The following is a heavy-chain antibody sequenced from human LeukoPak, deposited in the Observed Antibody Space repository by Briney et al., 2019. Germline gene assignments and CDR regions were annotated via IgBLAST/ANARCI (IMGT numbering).Heavy chain of an antibody. CDR1: GYSFTSYW. V-gene: IGHV5-51*01. CDR3: ARHVSSCSSTSCYRGEVDY. Sequence: GESLKISCKGSGYSFTSYWIGWVRQMPGKGLEWMGIIYPGDSDTRYSPSFQGQVTISADKPISTAYLQWSSLKASDTAMYYCARHVSSCSSTSCYRGEVDYWGQGTLVTVSS. D-gene: IGHD2-2*02. J-gene: IGHJ4*02. CDR2: IYPGDSDT.